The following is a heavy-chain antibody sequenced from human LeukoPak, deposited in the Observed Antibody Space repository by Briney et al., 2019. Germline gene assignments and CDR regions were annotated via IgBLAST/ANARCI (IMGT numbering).Heavy chain of an antibody. CDR2: ISSGSSYI. V-gene: IGHV3-21*01. D-gene: IGHD2/OR15-2a*01. CDR3: ARGISFHYFDY. Sequence: GGSLRLSCAASGFTFSSYSMNWVRQAPGKGLEWVSSISSGSSYIYYADSVKGRFTISRDNAKNSLYLQMNSLRAEDTAVYYCARGISFHYFDYWGQGTPVTVSS. J-gene: IGHJ4*02. CDR1: GFTFSSYS.